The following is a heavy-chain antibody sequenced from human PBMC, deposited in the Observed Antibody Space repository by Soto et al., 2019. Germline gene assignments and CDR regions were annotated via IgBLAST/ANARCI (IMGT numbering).Heavy chain of an antibody. CDR1: GFTFSSYS. D-gene: IGHD2-2*02. Sequence: EVQLVESGGGLVKPGGSLRLSCAASGFTFSSYSMNWVRQAPGKGLEWVSSISSSSSYIYYADSVKGRFTISRDNAKNSLEWQMNRLRAGGTGCYYLAGSFGRVDFSRYSCYTRGAPVYGMDVWGQGTTVTVSS. V-gene: IGHV3-21*01. J-gene: IGHJ6*02. CDR2: ISSSSSYI. CDR3: AGSFGRVDFSRYSCYTRGAPVYGMDV.